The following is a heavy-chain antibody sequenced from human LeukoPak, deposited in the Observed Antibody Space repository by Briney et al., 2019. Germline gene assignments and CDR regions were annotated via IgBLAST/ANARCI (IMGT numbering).Heavy chain of an antibody. V-gene: IGHV4-59*01. D-gene: IGHD3-10*01. CDR3: ARGRGYYGSGSYYNNWFDP. CDR2: IYYSGST. Sequence: PSETLSLTCTVSGVSISDYYWSWIRQPPGKGLEWIGSIYYSGSTNYNPSLKSRVTISVDTSKNQFSLKLSSVTATDTAVYYCARGRGYYGSGSYYNNWFDPWGQGTLVTVSS. J-gene: IGHJ5*02. CDR1: GVSISDYY.